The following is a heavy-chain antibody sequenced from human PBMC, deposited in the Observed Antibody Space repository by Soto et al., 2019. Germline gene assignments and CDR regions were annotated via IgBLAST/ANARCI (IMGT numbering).Heavy chain of an antibody. D-gene: IGHD6-13*01. Sequence: QVQLVESGGGVVQPGRSLRLSCAASGFIFSSYGMHWVRQAPGKGLEWVAVISYDGSNKYYADSVKGRFTISRDNSKNTLYLQMNSLRAEDTAVYYCAKGSSSWEYYFDYWGQGTLVTVSS. CDR2: ISYDGSNK. V-gene: IGHV3-30*18. CDR1: GFIFSSYG. J-gene: IGHJ4*02. CDR3: AKGSSSWEYYFDY.